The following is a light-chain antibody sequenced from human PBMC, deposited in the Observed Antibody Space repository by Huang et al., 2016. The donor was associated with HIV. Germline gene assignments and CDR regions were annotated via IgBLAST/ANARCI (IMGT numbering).Light chain of an antibody. CDR2: DAS. V-gene: IGKV3-11*01. J-gene: IGKJ3*01. CDR3: QHRSNWPPRFT. Sequence: EIVLSQSPATLSLSPGERATLSCRASQGVTSYLVWYQQRPGQAPRLLVYDASTRAAGIPARFSGSGSGTDFTLTISSLEPEDFAVYYCQHRSNWPPRFTFGPGTKVDIK. CDR1: QGVTSY.